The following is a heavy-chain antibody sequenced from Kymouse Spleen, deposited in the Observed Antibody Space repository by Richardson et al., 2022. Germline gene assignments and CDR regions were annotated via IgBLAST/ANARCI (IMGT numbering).Heavy chain of an antibody. CDR1: GGSFSGYY. J-gene: IGHJ4*02. Sequence: QVQLQQWGAGLLKPSETLSLTCAVYGGSFSGYYWSWIRQPPGKGLEWIGEINHSGSTNYNPSLKSRVTISVDTSKNQFSLKLSSVTAADTAVYYCARALAARPFDYWGQGTLVTVSS. D-gene: IGHD6-6*01. CDR2: INHSGST. V-gene: IGHV4-34*01. CDR3: ARALAARPFDY.